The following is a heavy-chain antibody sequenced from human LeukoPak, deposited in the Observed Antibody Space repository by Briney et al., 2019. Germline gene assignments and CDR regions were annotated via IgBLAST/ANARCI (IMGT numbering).Heavy chain of an antibody. J-gene: IGHJ4*02. CDR3: ARDRLRGSPPY. Sequence: GGSLRLSCVVSGFTFSSYSMNWVRQAPGKGLEWVSYISSSSSTIYNADSVKGRFTISRDNAKNSLYLQMNSLRAEDTAVYYCARDRLRGSPPYWGQGTLVTVSS. D-gene: IGHD1-26*01. CDR1: GFTFSSYS. V-gene: IGHV3-48*04. CDR2: ISSSSSTI.